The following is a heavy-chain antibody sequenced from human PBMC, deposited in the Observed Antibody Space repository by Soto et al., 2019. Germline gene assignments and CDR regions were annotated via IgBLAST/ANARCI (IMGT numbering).Heavy chain of an antibody. Sequence: ASVKVSCKASGYIFTSYYIHWVRQAPGQGLEWMGMINTSGGSTSYAQKFQGRVTMTRDTSTSTVYMELSSLRSEDTAVYYCARNDNSGLDYWGQGTLVPVSS. V-gene: IGHV1-46*01. D-gene: IGHD3-22*01. J-gene: IGHJ4*02. CDR2: INTSGGST. CDR1: GYIFTSYY. CDR3: ARNDNSGLDY.